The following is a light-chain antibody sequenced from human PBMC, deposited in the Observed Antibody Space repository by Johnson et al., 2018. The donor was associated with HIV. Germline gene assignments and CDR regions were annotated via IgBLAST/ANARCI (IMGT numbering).Light chain of an antibody. V-gene: IGLV1-51*01. J-gene: IGLJ1*01. CDR2: DNN. CDR1: SSNIGNNY. CDR3: GTWDSSLSAFYV. Sequence: HSVLTQPPSVSAAPGQKVTISCSGSSSNIGNNYVSWYQQLPGTAPKLLIYDNNKRPSGIPDRLSGSKSGTSATLGITGLQTGDEADYYCGTWDSSLSAFYVFGTGTKITVL.